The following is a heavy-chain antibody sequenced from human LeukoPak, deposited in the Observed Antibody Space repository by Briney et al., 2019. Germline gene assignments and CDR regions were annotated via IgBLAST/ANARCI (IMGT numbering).Heavy chain of an antibody. CDR2: ISGSGGST. J-gene: IGHJ4*02. Sequence: GGSLRLSCAASGLTFSSYAMSWVRQAPGKGLEWVSAISGSGGSTYYADSVKGRFTISSDNSKNTLYLQMNSLRAEDTAVYYCAKAITMIVVVNYHYWGQGTLVTVSS. CDR1: GLTFSSYA. CDR3: AKAITMIVVVNYHY. D-gene: IGHD3-22*01. V-gene: IGHV3-23*01.